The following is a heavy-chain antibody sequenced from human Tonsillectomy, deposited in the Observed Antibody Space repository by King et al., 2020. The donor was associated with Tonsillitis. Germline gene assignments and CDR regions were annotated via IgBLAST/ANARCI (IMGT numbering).Heavy chain of an antibody. V-gene: IGHV3-9*01. CDR1: GFTFDDYA. D-gene: IGHD3-3*01. CDR3: AKDMRGRGFLRFLALNTIYYYYYGMDV. CDR2: ISWNSGSI. J-gene: IGHJ6*02. Sequence: VQLVESGGGLVQPGRSLRLSCAASGFTFDDYAMHWVRQAPGKGLEWVSGISWNSGSIGYADSVKGRFTISRDNAKNSLYLQMNSLRAEDTALYYCAKDMRGRGFLRFLALNTIYYYYYGMDVWGQGTTVTVSS.